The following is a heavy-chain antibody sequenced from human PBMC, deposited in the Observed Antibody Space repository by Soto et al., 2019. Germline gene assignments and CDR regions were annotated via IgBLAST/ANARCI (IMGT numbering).Heavy chain of an antibody. CDR2: ISAYNGNT. CDR3: ARDHRRYSYAQADDAFDI. J-gene: IGHJ3*02. V-gene: IGHV1-18*01. CDR1: GYTFTSYG. Sequence: ASVKVSCKASGYTFTSYGISWARQAPGQGLEWMGWISAYNGNTNYAQKPQGRVTMTTDTSTSTAYMELRSLRSDDTAVYYCARDHRRYSYAQADDAFDIWGQGTMVTVSS. D-gene: IGHD5-18*01.